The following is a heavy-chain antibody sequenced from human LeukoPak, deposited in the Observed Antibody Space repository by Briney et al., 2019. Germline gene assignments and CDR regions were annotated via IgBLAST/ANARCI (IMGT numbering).Heavy chain of an antibody. CDR1: GFTFSSYG. D-gene: IGHD2-15*01. CDR3: AKELGHIVVVVAATYYYYGMDV. V-gene: IGHV3-30*18. J-gene: IGHJ6*02. Sequence: GGSLRLSCAASGFTFSSYGMHWVCQAPGKGLEWVAVISYDGSNKYYADSVKGRFTISRDNSKNTLYLQMNSLRAEDTAVYYCAKELGHIVVVVAATYYYYGMDVWGQGTTVTVSS. CDR2: ISYDGSNK.